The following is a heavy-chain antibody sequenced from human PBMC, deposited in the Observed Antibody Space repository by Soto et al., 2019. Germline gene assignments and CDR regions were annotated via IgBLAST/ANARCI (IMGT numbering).Heavy chain of an antibody. Sequence: SETLSLTCTVSGGSFRSDAYYWSWIRQPPGKGLEWIGCVYYSGRTYYNPSLESRITISMATFKDQFSLKLSSVNAADTAVYYCARDRANSPDYFDYWGQGALVTVSS. CDR2: VYYSGRT. V-gene: IGHV4-30-4*01. D-gene: IGHD1-1*01. CDR1: GGSFRSDAYY. CDR3: ARDRANSPDYFDY. J-gene: IGHJ4*02.